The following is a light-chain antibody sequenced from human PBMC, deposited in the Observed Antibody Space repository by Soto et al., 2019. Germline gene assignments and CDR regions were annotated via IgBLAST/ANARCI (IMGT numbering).Light chain of an antibody. Sequence: EIVLTQSPGTLSLSPGERATLSCRASQSVNSNYLAWYQQKPGQAPRHLFSGASSRAAGIPDRFSGSGSGADFTLTITRLEAEDFAVYFCQHYGGSPLTFGQGNTVE. CDR2: GAS. V-gene: IGKV3-20*01. CDR1: QSVNSNY. J-gene: IGKJ1*01. CDR3: QHYGGSPLT.